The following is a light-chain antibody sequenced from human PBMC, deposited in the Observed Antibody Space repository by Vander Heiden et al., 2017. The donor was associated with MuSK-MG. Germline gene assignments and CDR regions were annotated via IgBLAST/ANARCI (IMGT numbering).Light chain of an antibody. V-gene: IGLV1-51*02. J-gene: IGLJ3*02. Sequence: QSVLTQPPSVSAAPGQQVTISCSGSSSNIGNNYVSWYQQLPGTAPKLRIYENNKRPAGSPDRFSGAKAGTSATLGSTGLQTGDEADYYCGTWDSSLSAGVFGGGTKLTVL. CDR2: ENN. CDR3: GTWDSSLSAGV. CDR1: SSNIGNNY.